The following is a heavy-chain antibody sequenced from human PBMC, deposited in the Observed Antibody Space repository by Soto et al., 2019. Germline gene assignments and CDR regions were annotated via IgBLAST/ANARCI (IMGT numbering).Heavy chain of an antibody. V-gene: IGHV3-15*01. CDR2: IMSKTDGGTI. CDR1: QVTLSHAE. Sequence: SPGLSCVCPQVTLSHAEMSWVGQCPGKGLEWVGRIMSKTDGGTIDYAAPVQGRVIISRDDSKNTVHLQMNSLKTEDTAVYSSAAGYCPSDCDYRAQGT. CDR3: AAGYCPSDCDY. D-gene: IGHD6-13*01. J-gene: IGHJ4*02.